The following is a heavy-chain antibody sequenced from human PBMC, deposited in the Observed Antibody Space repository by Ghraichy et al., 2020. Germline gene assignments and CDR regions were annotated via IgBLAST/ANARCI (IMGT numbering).Heavy chain of an antibody. D-gene: IGHD3-3*02. CDR2: IYWDNNQ. Sequence: SGPTLVKPTQTLTLTCTFSGFSLRTSGVGVTWIRQPPGEALEWLALIYWDNNQRYSPYLKNRVTITKDTSLNRVVLTLTDLDPSDTGTYYCARGAHFWNTFSDLDVWGQGTPVTVSS. V-gene: IGHV2-5*02. CDR1: GFSLRTSGVG. J-gene: IGHJ6*02. CDR3: ARGAHFWNTFSDLDV.